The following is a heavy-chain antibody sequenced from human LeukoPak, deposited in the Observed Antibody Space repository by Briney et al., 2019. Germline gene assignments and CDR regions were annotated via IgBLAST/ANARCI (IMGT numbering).Heavy chain of an antibody. CDR1: GFTFSNHW. J-gene: IGHJ4*02. CDR2: ISYDESKE. Sequence: GGSLRLSCAASGFTFSNHWMNWVRQAPGKGLEWVAVISYDESKEYYADSVKGRFTISRDNSKHTLYLQMNSLTVEDTAVYYCARDFSRTRGYWGRGTLVTVSS. D-gene: IGHD2-8*01. V-gene: IGHV3-30*03. CDR3: ARDFSRTRGY.